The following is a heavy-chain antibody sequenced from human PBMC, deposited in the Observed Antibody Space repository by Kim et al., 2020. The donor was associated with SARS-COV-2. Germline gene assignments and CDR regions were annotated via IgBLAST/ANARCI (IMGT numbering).Heavy chain of an antibody. V-gene: IGHV4-39*01. D-gene: IGHD6-19*01. CDR1: GGSIRSSTYY. Sequence: SETLSLTCTVSGGSIRSSTYYWEWIRQPPGKGLEWIGTIYYSGSTYYSPSLKSRVTISLVDSSENQFFLRLSSVTAADTAVYFCARRREKWLGRTQYYYGMDVWGQGTTVTVSS. J-gene: IGHJ6*02. CDR3: ARRREKWLGRTQYYYGMDV. CDR2: IYYSGST.